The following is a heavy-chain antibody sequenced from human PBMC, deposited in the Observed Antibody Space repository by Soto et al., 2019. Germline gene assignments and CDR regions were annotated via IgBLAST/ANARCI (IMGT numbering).Heavy chain of an antibody. D-gene: IGHD3-10*01. CDR1: GFIFSRYA. CDR3: ARSRSGAVADSFDF. Sequence: QVQVVESGGGVVQPGRSLRLSCAASGFIFSRYAIHWVRQAPGKGLEWLAVISKDGSSKYYLDSVKGRFTISRDNSTNTVHLEMNSLRDEDTALYYCARSRSGAVADSFDFWGQGTLVTVSS. V-gene: IGHV3-30*04. J-gene: IGHJ4*02. CDR2: ISKDGSSK.